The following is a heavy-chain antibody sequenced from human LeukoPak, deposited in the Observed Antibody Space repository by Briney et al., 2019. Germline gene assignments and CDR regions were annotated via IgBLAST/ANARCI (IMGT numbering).Heavy chain of an antibody. V-gene: IGHV3-11*04. CDR1: GFTFSDYY. J-gene: IGHJ4*02. CDR2: IRGSDDTI. D-gene: IGHD1-26*01. CDR3: ARRLTSSGSYSFDY. Sequence: GGSPRLSCAASGFTFSDYYMSWIRQAPGKGLEWVSYIRGSDDTIYYADSVKGRFTISRDNAKNSLYLQMDSLRAEDTAVYYCARRLTSSGSYSFDYWGQGTLVTVSS.